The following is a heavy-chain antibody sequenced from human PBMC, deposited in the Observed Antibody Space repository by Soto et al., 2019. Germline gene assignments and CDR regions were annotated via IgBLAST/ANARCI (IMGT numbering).Heavy chain of an antibody. CDR3: ARGRMGFDY. J-gene: IGHJ4*02. CDR1: GYSISSGYY. CDR2: IYHSGST. Sequence: PSETLSLTCAVSGYSISSGYYWGWIRQPPGKGLEWIGSIYHSGSTYYNPSLKSRVTISVDTSKNQFSLKLSSVTAADTAVYYCARGRMGFDYWGQGTLVTVSS. V-gene: IGHV4-38-2*01.